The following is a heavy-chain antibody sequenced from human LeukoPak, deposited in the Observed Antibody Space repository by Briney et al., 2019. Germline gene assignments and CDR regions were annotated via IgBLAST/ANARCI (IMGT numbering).Heavy chain of an antibody. V-gene: IGHV3-30*19. J-gene: IGHJ3*02. D-gene: IGHD3-3*01. CDR1: GFPFSSYG. CDR3: ARGAIFGVVITRSAFDI. Sequence: GGSLRLSCAASGFPFSSYGMHWVRQAPGKGLEWVAVISYDGSNKYYADSVKGRFTISRDNSKNTLYLQMNSLRAEDTAVYYCARGAIFGVVITRSAFDIWGQGTMVTVSS. CDR2: ISYDGSNK.